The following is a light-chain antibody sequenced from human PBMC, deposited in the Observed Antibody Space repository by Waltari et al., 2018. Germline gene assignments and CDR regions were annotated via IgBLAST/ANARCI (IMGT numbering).Light chain of an antibody. J-gene: IGLJ7*01. CDR1: SSNIGNNY. V-gene: IGLV1-51*02. Sequence: QSVLTQPPSVSAAPGQRVTISCSGGSSNIGNNYVSWYRQFPGTAPKLLIYENSGRPSGIPGRFSGSKSGTSATLYITGLQAGDEADYYCGTWDSSLSGAVFGGGTHLTVL. CDR2: ENS. CDR3: GTWDSSLSGAV.